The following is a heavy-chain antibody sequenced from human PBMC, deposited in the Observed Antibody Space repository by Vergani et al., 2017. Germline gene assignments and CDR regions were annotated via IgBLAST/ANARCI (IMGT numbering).Heavy chain of an antibody. CDR2: ISYDGSNK. D-gene: IGHD2-2*01. CDR1: GFTFSSYG. CDR3: ARSGTGGYYAQNGVHAFDI. V-gene: IGHV3-30*03. Sequence: VQLVESGGGVVQPGRSLRLSCAASGFTFSSYGMHWVRQAPGKGLEWVAVISYDGSNKYYADSVKGRFTISRDNSKNTLYLQMNSLRAEDTAVYYCARSGTGGYYAQNGVHAFDIWGQGTMVTVSS. J-gene: IGHJ3*02.